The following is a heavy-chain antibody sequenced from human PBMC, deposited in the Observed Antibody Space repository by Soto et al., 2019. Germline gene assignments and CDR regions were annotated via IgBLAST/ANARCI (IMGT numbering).Heavy chain of an antibody. V-gene: IGHV3-30*18. Sequence: QVQLVESGGGVVQPGRSLRLSCAASGFTFSNYAMHWVRQAPGKGLEWVAVISYDGRNKYYADYVKGRFTISRDNSENTLYLHMNSLRAEDTAVYYCAKPRNEHWLGFDYWGQGTLVTVSS. CDR1: GFTFSNYA. D-gene: IGHD6-19*01. CDR2: ISYDGRNK. J-gene: IGHJ4*02. CDR3: AKPRNEHWLGFDY.